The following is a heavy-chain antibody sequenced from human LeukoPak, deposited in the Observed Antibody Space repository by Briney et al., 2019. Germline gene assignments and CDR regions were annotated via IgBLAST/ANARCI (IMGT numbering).Heavy chain of an antibody. V-gene: IGHV3-23*01. Sequence: GGSLRLSCAASGFTFSSYAMSWVRQAPGKGLEWVSAISGSGGRTYYADSVKGRFTISRDNSKNTLYLQMNSLRAEDTAVYYCAKEGDIVVVPAANPDYWGQGTLVTVSP. CDR2: ISGSGGRT. CDR1: GFTFSSYA. CDR3: AKEGDIVVVPAANPDY. J-gene: IGHJ4*02. D-gene: IGHD2-2*01.